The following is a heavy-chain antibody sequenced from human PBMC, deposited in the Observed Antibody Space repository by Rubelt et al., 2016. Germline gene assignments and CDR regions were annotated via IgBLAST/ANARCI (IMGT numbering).Heavy chain of an antibody. V-gene: IGHV3-23*01. J-gene: IGHJ4*02. CDR1: GFTFSSYA. CDR3: AKVPIRTVTSTFDY. CDR2: ISGSGGST. D-gene: IGHD4-17*01. Sequence: RLSCAASGFTFSSYAMSWVRQAPGKGLEWVSAISGSGGSTYYADSVKGRFTISRDNSENTLYLQMNSLRAEDTAVYYCAKVPIRTVTSTFDYWGQGTLVTVSS.